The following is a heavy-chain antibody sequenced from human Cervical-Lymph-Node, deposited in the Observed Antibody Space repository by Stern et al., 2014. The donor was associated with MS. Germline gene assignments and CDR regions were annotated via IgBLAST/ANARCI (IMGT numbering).Heavy chain of an antibody. CDR2: ISYSGST. J-gene: IGHJ5*02. V-gene: IGHV4-59*01. CDR1: GGSISSYC. Sequence: QVQLQESGPGLVKPSETLSLTCTVSGGSISSYCWSWIRQPPREGLEWLGDISYSGSTNYNPSLKSRVTISVDTSKNQFSLKLSSVTAADTAVYYCAREGSGMRYSSGFNWFDPWGQGTLVTVSS. D-gene: IGHD6-19*01. CDR3: AREGSGMRYSSGFNWFDP.